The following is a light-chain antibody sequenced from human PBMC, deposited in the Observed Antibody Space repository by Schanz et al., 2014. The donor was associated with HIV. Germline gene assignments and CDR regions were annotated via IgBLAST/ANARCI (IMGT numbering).Light chain of an antibody. V-gene: IGLV1-44*01. CDR2: NSY. CDR3: ATWDDSLNAWV. J-gene: IGLJ3*02. CDR1: NSNFRSNA. Sequence: QSVLTQPPSTSGNPGQRVTMSCSGSNSNFRSNAVNWYQHLPGTAPKLLIYNSYHRPSGVPDRFSGSESGTSASLAISGLQSEDEADYYCATWDDSLNAWVFGGGTKLTVL.